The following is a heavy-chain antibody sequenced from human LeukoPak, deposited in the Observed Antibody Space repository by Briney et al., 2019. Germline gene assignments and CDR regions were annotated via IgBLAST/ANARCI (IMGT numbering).Heavy chain of an antibody. Sequence: SVKVSCKASGDTFTGYAFSWVRQAPGRGLEWMGGIIAIFGTANYPQKFQGRVSITADESTRSAYMELRSLAPQDTAVYSWARSAGPVVVAGGSGLGYVNTPYFYYYMDVWGKGTTVTVSS. CDR2: IIAIFGTA. CDR1: GDTFTGYA. D-gene: IGHD3-10*01. V-gene: IGHV1-69*13. J-gene: IGHJ6*03. CDR3: ARSAGPVVVAGGSGLGYVNTPYFYYYMDV.